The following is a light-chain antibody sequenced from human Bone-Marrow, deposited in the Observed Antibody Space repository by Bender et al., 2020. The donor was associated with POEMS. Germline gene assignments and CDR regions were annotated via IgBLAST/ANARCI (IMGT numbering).Light chain of an antibody. CDR2: QDS. CDR1: DIQFKG. CDR3: AAWDDYLNGWV. Sequence: YVVTQPPSVSAAPGGTARIACGGDDIQFKGVHWYQQKPGQAPVLIIYQDSDRPSGIPERFSGSNSGNTATLAISGLQSEDEAHYYCAAWDDYLNGWVFGGGTKLTVL. V-gene: IGLV3-21*04. J-gene: IGLJ3*02.